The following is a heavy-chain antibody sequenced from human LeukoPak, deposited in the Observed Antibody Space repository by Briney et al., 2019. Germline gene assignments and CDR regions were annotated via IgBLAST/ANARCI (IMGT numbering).Heavy chain of an antibody. V-gene: IGHV1-69*04. Sequence: SVKVSCKASGGTFSSYAISWVRQAPGQGLEWMGRIIPILGIANYAQKFQGRVTITADKSTSTAYMELSSLRSEDTAVYYCARDCSGGSCYLPDAFDIWGQGTMVTVSS. CDR1: GGTFSSYA. CDR2: IIPILGIA. D-gene: IGHD2-15*01. J-gene: IGHJ3*02. CDR3: ARDCSGGSCYLPDAFDI.